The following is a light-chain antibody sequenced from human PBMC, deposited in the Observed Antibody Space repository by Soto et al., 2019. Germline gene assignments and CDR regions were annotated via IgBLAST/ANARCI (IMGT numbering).Light chain of an antibody. Sequence: QSALTQPASVSGSPGQSITISCTGTSSDIGFYNYVSWYQQHPGNAPRLIIFEVAKRPSGVSSRFSGSKSGNTASLTISGVQAEDEADYHCCSYAGSSFVFGSGTKLTVL. CDR1: SSDIGFYNY. CDR2: EVA. J-gene: IGLJ1*01. V-gene: IGLV2-23*02. CDR3: CSYAGSSFV.